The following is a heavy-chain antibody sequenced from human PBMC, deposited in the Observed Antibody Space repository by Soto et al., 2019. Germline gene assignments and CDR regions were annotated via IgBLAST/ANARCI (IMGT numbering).Heavy chain of an antibody. CDR2: IYPGDSEI. J-gene: IGHJ4*02. CDR3: ARALHETSGFYFDY. CDR1: GYTFSNYW. V-gene: IGHV5-51*01. D-gene: IGHD3-22*01. Sequence: LGESLKISCKGSGYTFSNYWIGWVRQMPGKGLEWMGIIYPGDSEIKYSPSFQGQVTISADKSISTAYLQWSSLKASDTAMYYCARALHETSGFYFDYWGQGALVTVSS.